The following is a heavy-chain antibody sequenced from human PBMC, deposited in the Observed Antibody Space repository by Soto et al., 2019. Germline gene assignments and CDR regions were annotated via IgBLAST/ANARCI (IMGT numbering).Heavy chain of an antibody. CDR2: IYHSGST. Sequence: SETLCVTCAFSVGSISSSNWWDWFRQPPVKGLEWIGEIYHSGSTNYNPSLKSRVTISVDKSKNQFSLKLSSVTAADTAVYYCARSTLILFPVVTATNNWYFDLWGRGTMVTVSS. D-gene: IGHD2-21*02. CDR1: VGSISSSNW. CDR3: ARSTLILFPVVTATNNWYFDL. V-gene: IGHV4-4*02. J-gene: IGHJ2*01.